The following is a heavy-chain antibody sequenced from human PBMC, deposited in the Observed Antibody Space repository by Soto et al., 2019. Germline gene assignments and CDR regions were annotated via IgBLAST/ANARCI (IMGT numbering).Heavy chain of an antibody. D-gene: IGHD4-17*01. V-gene: IGHV4-59*08. J-gene: IGHJ4*02. Sequence: QVQLQESGPGLVKPSETLSLTCTVSGGSISSYYWSWIRQPPGRGLEWIAYIYNSGSTNYNPSLKSRVTTSVDTSTNQFSLKLSSVTAADTAVYYCARGYGDYVLDYWGQGTLVIVSS. CDR1: GGSISSYY. CDR3: ARGYGDYVLDY. CDR2: IYNSGST.